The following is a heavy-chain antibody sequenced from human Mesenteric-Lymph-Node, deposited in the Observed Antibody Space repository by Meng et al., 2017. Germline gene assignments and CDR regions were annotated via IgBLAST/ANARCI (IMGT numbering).Heavy chain of an antibody. J-gene: IGHJ3*02. CDR1: GYTFTGYY. CDR2: INPSGGST. D-gene: IGHD2-21*02. CDR3: ARWPKHIVVVTAIHDAFDI. V-gene: IGHV1-46*01. Sequence: ASVKVSCKASGYTFTGYYIHWVRQAPGQGLEWMGIINPSGGSTSYAQKFQGRVTMTRDTSTSTVYMELSSLRSEDTAVYYCARWPKHIVVVTAIHDAFDIWGQGKKV.